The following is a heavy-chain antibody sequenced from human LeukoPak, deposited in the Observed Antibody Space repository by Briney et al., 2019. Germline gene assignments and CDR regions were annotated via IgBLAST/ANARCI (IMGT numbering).Heavy chain of an antibody. J-gene: IGHJ3*02. CDR3: ARDPGRHYYDSSGPGDAFDI. V-gene: IGHV3-48*04. CDR1: GFTFSSYW. CDR2: ISSSGSTI. Sequence: GGSLRLSCAASGFTFSSYWMSWVRQAPGKGLEWVLYISSSGSTIYYADSVKGRFTISRDNAKNSLYLQMNSLRAEDTAVYYCARDPGRHYYDSSGPGDAFDIWGQGTTVTVSS. D-gene: IGHD3-22*01.